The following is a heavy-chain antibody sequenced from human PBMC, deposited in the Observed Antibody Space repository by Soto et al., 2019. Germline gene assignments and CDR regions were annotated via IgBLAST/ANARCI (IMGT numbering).Heavy chain of an antibody. V-gene: IGHV5-51*01. CDR3: ARQLYASSSLPAY. Sequence: PGESLKISCQGSGYSFTSYWIGWVRQMPGKGLEWMGIIYPGDSDTRYSPSFQGQVTIPADKSTSTAYLQWSSLKASDTAMYYCARQLYASSSLPAYWGQGTLVTVSS. CDR1: GYSFTSYW. J-gene: IGHJ4*02. D-gene: IGHD6-6*01. CDR2: IYPGDSDT.